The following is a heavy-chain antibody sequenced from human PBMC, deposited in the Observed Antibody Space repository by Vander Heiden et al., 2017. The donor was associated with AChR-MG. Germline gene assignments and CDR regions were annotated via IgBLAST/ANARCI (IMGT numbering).Heavy chain of an antibody. V-gene: IGHV3-23*01. D-gene: IGHD2-15*01. CDR2: ISGSGGRT. CDR1: GFTLSNQA. Sequence: EMQLLESGGGLVQPGGSLRLSCAASGFTLSNQAMNWVRQATGRGLERVSGISGSGGRTYYAESVKGRFTVSRDNSRNILYLQMNSLRAEDTAVYYCARASCGTECYYRMDVWGQGTTVTVSS. J-gene: IGHJ6*02. CDR3: ARASCGTECYYRMDV.